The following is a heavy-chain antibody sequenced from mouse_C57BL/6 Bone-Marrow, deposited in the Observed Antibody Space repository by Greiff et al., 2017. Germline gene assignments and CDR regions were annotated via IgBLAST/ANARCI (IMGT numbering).Heavy chain of an antibody. CDR1: GFNIKDDY. D-gene: IGHD2-1*01. Sequence: VQLQQSGAELVRPGASVKLSCTASGFNIKDDYMHWVKQRPEQGLEWIGWIDPENGDTEYASKFQGKATITADTSSNTAYLQLSRLTSEDTAVYYCTTRIYCHYACFSYWGQGTLVTVSA. CDR2: IDPENGDT. V-gene: IGHV14-4*01. J-gene: IGHJ3*01. CDR3: TTRIYCHYACFSY.